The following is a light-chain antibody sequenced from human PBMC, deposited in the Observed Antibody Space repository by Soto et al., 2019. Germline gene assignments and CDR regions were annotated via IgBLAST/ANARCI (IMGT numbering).Light chain of an antibody. CDR3: SSYTTSNTRQIV. CDR1: SSDVGGYNY. J-gene: IGLJ1*01. V-gene: IGLV2-14*03. CDR2: DVS. Sequence: QSVLTQPASVSGSPGQSITISCTGTSSDVGGYNYVSWYQHHPGKAPKLMIFDVSNRPSGVSNRFSGSKPGNTASLTISGLQPEDEADYYCSSYTTSNTRQIVFGTGTKVT.